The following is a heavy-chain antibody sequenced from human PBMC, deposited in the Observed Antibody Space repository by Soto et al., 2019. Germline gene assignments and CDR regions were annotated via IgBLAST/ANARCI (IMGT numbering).Heavy chain of an antibody. J-gene: IGHJ4*02. D-gene: IGHD6-19*01. Sequence: EVQLVESGGGLVQPGRSLRLSCAASGFTFDDYAMHWVRQAPGKGLEWVSGISWNSGSIGYADSVKGRFTISRDNAKNSLYLQMNSLRAEDTALYYCAKEAYSSGEADYWGQGTLVTVSS. V-gene: IGHV3-9*01. CDR3: AKEAYSSGEADY. CDR2: ISWNSGSI. CDR1: GFTFDDYA.